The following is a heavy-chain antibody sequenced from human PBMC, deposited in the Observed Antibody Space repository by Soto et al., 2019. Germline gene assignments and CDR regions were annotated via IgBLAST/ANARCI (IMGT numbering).Heavy chain of an antibody. V-gene: IGHV3-33*01. D-gene: IGHD3-22*01. CDR1: GFTFSSYG. J-gene: IGHJ2*01. Sequence: QVQLVESGGGVVQPGRSVRLSCAASGFTFSSYGMHWVRQAPGKGLEWVAVIWHDGNKKDYADSVKGRFTISRDNSENTLFLQMNSLRAEDTAVYYCATDRRVVPNWFFEHWGRGTLVTVSS. CDR3: ATDRRVVPNWFFEH. CDR2: IWHDGNKK.